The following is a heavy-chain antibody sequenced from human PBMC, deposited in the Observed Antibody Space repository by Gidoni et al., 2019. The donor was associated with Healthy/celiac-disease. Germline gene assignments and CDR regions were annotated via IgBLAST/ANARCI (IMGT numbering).Heavy chain of an antibody. Sequence: EVQLVESGGGLVQPGRSLRLSCAASGFTFDDYAMHWVRQAPGKGLEWVSGISWNSGSIGYADSVKGRFTISRDNAKNSLYLQMNSLRAEDTALYYCAKDIFPQLERTSGMDVWGQGTTVTVSS. CDR1: GFTFDDYA. CDR3: AKDIFPQLERTSGMDV. D-gene: IGHD1-1*01. J-gene: IGHJ6*02. V-gene: IGHV3-9*01. CDR2: ISWNSGSI.